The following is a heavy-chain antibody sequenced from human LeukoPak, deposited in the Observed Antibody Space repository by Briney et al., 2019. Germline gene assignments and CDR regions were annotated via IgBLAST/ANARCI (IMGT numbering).Heavy chain of an antibody. CDR2: IIPIFGTA. CDR3: ASGDTAMVKNY. J-gene: IGHJ4*02. D-gene: IGHD5-18*01. CDR1: GGTFSSYA. V-gene: IGHV1-69*13. Sequence: ASVKVSCKASGGTFSSYAISWVRQAPGQGLEWMGGIIPIFGTANYAQKFQGRVTITADESTSTAYMELSSLRSEDTAVYYCASGDTAMVKNYWGQGTLVTVSS.